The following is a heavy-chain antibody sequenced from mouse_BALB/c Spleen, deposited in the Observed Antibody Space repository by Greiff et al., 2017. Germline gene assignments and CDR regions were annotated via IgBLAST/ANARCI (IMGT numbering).Heavy chain of an antibody. V-gene: IGHV1-14*01. CDR3: ARRSYGSSWDY. D-gene: IGHD1-1*01. Sequence: EVKLVESGPELVKPGASVKMSCKASGYTFTSYVMHWVKQKPGQGLEWIGYINPYNDGTKYNEKFKGKATLTSDKSSSTAYMELSSLTSEDSAVYYCARRSYGSSWDYWGQGTLVTVSA. CDR1: GYTFTSYV. J-gene: IGHJ3*01. CDR2: INPYNDGT.